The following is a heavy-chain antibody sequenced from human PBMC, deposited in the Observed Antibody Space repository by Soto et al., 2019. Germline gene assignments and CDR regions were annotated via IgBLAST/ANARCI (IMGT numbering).Heavy chain of an antibody. Sequence: QVQLVESGGGLVKPGGSLRLSCAASGFTFSDYYMSWIRQAPGKGLEWVSYISSSSSYTNYADSVKGRFTISRDNAKNSLYLQMNSLRAEDTAVYYCARANYGDYYNWFDPWGQGTLVTVSS. V-gene: IGHV3-11*05. CDR2: ISSSSSYT. CDR3: ARANYGDYYNWFDP. CDR1: GFTFSDYY. D-gene: IGHD4-17*01. J-gene: IGHJ5*02.